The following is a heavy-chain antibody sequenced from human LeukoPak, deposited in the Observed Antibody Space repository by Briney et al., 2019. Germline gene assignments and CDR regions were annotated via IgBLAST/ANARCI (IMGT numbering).Heavy chain of an antibody. J-gene: IGHJ6*03. CDR2: INPNSGGT. Sequence: ASVKVSCKASGYTFTGYYMHWVRQAPGQGLEWMGRINPNSGGTNYAQKFQGRVTMTRDTSISTAYMELSRLRSDDTAVYYCARDVTMIFSPHYYMDVWGKGTTVTVSS. D-gene: IGHD3-22*01. CDR3: ARDVTMIFSPHYYMDV. CDR1: GYTFTGYY. V-gene: IGHV1-2*06.